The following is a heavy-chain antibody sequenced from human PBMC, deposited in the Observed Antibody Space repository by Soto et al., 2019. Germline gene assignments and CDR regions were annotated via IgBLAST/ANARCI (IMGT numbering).Heavy chain of an antibody. V-gene: IGHV6-1*01. CDR3: SRSVEDSDYYYYGMDV. J-gene: IGHJ6*04. CDR2: TYYRSRWYS. D-gene: IGHD6-19*01. Sequence: PSQTLSLTCVGSGDTVSSNSFAWKWVRQSPSRGLEWLGRTYYRSRWYSDYAVSVRSRIDINGDTSKNQVALQLNSVTPEDTAVYYCSRSVEDSDYYYYGMDVWGKGTTGTVSS. CDR1: GDTVSSNSFA.